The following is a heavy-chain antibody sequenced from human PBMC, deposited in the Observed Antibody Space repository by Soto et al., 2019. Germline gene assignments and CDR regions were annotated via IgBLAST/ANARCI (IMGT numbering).Heavy chain of an antibody. D-gene: IGHD6-13*01. CDR1: GGSISSGGYY. CDR2: IYYSGST. J-gene: IGHJ5*02. Sequence: SETLSLTCTVSGGSISSGGYYWSWIRQHPGKGLEWIGYIYYSGSTYYNPSLKSRVTISVDTSKNQFSLKLSSVTAADTAVYYCARDAKAAAGTGYWFDPWGQGTLVTVS. CDR3: ARDAKAAAGTGYWFDP. V-gene: IGHV4-31*03.